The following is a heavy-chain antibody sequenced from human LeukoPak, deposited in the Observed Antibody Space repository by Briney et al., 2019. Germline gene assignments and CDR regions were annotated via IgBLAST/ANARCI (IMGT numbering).Heavy chain of an antibody. V-gene: IGHV1-69*01. CDR1: GGTFSNYA. J-gene: IGHJ5*02. CDR2: IIPIFGTA. D-gene: IGHD5-12*01. CDR3: ARDRNRVATIKGGNWFDP. Sequence: GSSVKVSCKASGGTFSNYAISWVRQAPGQGLEWVGGIIPIFGTANYAQKFQGRVTITADESTSTAYMELSSLRSEDTAVYYCARDRNRVATIKGGNWFDPWGQGTLVTVSS.